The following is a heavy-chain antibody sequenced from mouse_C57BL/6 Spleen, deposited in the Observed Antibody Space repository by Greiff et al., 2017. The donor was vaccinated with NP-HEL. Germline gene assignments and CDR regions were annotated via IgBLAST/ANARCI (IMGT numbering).Heavy chain of an antibody. CDR1: GYTFTSYW. Sequence: VQLQQPGAELVKPGASVKLSCKASGYTFTSYWMHWVKQRPGQGLEWIGMIHPNSGSTNYNEKFKSKATLTVDKSSSTAYMQLSSRTSEDSAVYYCARSGYSSFYAMDYWGQGTSVTVSS. CDR3: ARSGYSSFYAMDY. D-gene: IGHD1-1*01. J-gene: IGHJ4*01. V-gene: IGHV1-64*01. CDR2: IHPNSGST.